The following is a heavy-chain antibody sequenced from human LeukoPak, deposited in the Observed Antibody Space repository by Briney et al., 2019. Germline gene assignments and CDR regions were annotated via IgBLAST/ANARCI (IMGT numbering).Heavy chain of an antibody. Sequence: ASVKVFCKASGYTFTGYYMHRVRQDPGQGLEWMGWINPNSGGTNYAQKFQGRVTMTRGTSISTAYMELSRLRPDDTTLYYCARDRGFLEWLRALYWGQGTLVTVSS. D-gene: IGHD3-3*01. V-gene: IGHV1-2*02. CDR2: INPNSGGT. CDR3: ARDRGFLEWLRALY. J-gene: IGHJ4*02. CDR1: GYTFTGYY.